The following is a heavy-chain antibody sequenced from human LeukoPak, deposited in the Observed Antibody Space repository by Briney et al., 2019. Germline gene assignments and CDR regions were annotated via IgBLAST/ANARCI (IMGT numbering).Heavy chain of an antibody. D-gene: IGHD2-15*01. Sequence: GESLKISCKGSGYSFTSYLIGWVRQMPGKGLEWMGIIYPGDSDTRYSPSFQGQVTISADKSISTAYLQWSSLKASDTAMYYCARHLKKEDYYVDYWGQGTLATVSS. V-gene: IGHV5-51*01. CDR1: GYSFTSYL. CDR2: IYPGDSDT. J-gene: IGHJ4*02. CDR3: ARHLKKEDYYVDY.